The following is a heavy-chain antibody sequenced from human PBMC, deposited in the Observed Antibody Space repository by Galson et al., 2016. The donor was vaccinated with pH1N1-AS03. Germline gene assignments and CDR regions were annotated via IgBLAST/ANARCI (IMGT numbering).Heavy chain of an antibody. CDR1: GDSVSSNSVA. D-gene: IGHD5-24*01. V-gene: IGHV6-1*01. Sequence: CAISGDSVSSNSVAWNWIRQSPSRGLEWLGRTYYRSKWFNEYPASVKSRITINSDTSKNQFSLQLNSVTPEDMALYFCARQIKGGMDVWGQGTTVTVSS. CDR3: ARQIKGGMDV. CDR2: TYYRSKWFN. J-gene: IGHJ6*02.